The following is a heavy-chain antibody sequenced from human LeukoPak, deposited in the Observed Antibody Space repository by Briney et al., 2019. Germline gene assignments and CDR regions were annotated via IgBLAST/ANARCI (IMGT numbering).Heavy chain of an antibody. Sequence: ASVKVSCKVSGYTLSDLSMNWMRQTPRKELEWMGSFDPEYGETIYAQKLQGRVTMTTDTSTSTAYMELRSLRSDDTAVYYCARDTTYYDSSGYSKRFDYWGQGTLVTVSS. CDR1: GYTLSDLS. J-gene: IGHJ4*02. CDR2: FDPEYGET. V-gene: IGHV1-24*01. CDR3: ARDTTYYDSSGYSKRFDY. D-gene: IGHD3-22*01.